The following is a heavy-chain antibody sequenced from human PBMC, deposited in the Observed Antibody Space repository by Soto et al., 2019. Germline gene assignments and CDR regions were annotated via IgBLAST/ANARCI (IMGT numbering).Heavy chain of an antibody. Sequence: QVQLQQWGAGLLKPSETLSLTCAVYGGSFSGYYWTWIRQSPEKGLEWIGEVNHSGTTYYNPSLKTRVTISVHTPKNQFSLKMSSVTAADTAVYYCARGKSRDAYNPLGHWGQGTLVSVSS. V-gene: IGHV4-34*01. CDR1: GGSFSGYY. J-gene: IGHJ5*02. CDR2: VNHSGTT. D-gene: IGHD1-1*01. CDR3: ARGKSRDAYNPLGH.